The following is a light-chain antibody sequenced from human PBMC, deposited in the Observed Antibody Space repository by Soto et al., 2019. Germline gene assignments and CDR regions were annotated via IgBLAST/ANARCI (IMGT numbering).Light chain of an antibody. CDR2: DNN. CDR1: SSNIGNNY. J-gene: IGLJ2*01. Sequence: QSVLTQPPSVSAAPGQKVTISCSGSSSNIGNNYVSWYQQLPGTAPKLLIYDNNKRPSGIPDRFSGSKSGTSATLGITGLQTGDEADYYCGTWDGSLSAGVFGGGTQLTGL. CDR3: GTWDGSLSAGV. V-gene: IGLV1-51*01.